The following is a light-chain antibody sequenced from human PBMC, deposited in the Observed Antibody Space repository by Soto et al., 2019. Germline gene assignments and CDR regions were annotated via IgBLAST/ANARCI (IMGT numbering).Light chain of an antibody. Sequence: IVMTQSPATLSVSPGDRATLSCRASQSVGSSLAWYQQKPGQAPRLLIYHASTRATAVPARFSGSGSGTEFTLTICSLQSEDFAVYYCQHHFNWPPFAFGPGTKLEI. CDR2: HAS. J-gene: IGKJ2*01. V-gene: IGKV3-15*01. CDR1: QSVGSS. CDR3: QHHFNWPPFA.